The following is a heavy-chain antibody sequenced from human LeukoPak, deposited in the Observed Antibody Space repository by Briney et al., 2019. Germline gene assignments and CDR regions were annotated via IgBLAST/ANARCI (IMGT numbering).Heavy chain of an antibody. CDR2: INTKTGDP. CDR3: ARGGVGLVAPSY. Sequence: WASVKVSCKTSGYIFTTYAMNWVRRAPGQRLEWMGWINTKTGDPTYAQGFTGRFVFSWDTSVNTAYLQIRSLKAEDTAVYFCARGGVGLVAPSYWGQGTLVTVSS. J-gene: IGHJ4*02. CDR1: GYIFTTYA. V-gene: IGHV7-4-1*01. D-gene: IGHD3-16*01.